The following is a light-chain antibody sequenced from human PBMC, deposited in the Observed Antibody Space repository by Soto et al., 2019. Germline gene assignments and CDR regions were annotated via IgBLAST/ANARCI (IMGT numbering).Light chain of an antibody. CDR2: GAS. CDR1: SGVRRN. V-gene: IGKV3-15*01. CDR3: QQYNDWPPT. J-gene: IGKJ1*01. Sequence: EIVMTQSPATLSVSPGERATLSCRASSGVRRNLAWYQQKPGQAPRLPIYGASTRATVIPARFSGSGSGAEFTLTISSLQSEDFAVYYCQQYNDWPPTFGQGTKVEFK.